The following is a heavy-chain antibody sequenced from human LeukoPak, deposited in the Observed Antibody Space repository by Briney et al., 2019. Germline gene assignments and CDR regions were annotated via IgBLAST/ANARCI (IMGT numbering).Heavy chain of an antibody. J-gene: IGHJ2*01. CDR2: IFYSGST. CDR1: GGSISTSNYY. CDR3: ARHTSRRWLLFRNWYFDL. V-gene: IGHV4-39*01. Sequence: SETLSLTCTVSGGSISTSNYYWGWIRQPPGKGLEWIGNIFYSGSTYYSPSLKSRVTISVDTSKNQFSLKLSSVTAADTAVYYCARHTSRRWLLFRNWYFDLWGRGTLVTVSS. D-gene: IGHD5-24*01.